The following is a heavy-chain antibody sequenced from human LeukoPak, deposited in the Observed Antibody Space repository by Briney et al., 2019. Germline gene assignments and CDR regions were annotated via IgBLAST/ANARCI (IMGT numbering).Heavy chain of an antibody. Sequence: GGSLRLSCAASGFTFSTYGMHWVRQAPGKGLEWVAVISYDGSHKYYGDSVKGRFTISRDNSKNTLYLQMNSLRAEDTAVYFCARDSYYDSSGSVDYWGQGTLVTVSS. V-gene: IGHV3-30*03. CDR1: GFTFSTYG. J-gene: IGHJ4*02. CDR2: ISYDGSHK. D-gene: IGHD3-22*01. CDR3: ARDSYYDSSGSVDY.